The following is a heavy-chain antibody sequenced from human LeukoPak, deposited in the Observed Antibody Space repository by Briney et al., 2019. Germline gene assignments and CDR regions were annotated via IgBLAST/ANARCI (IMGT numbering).Heavy chain of an antibody. Sequence: GESLQISCQGSGYSFTSYWIDWVRPMPGKGLEWMGIIYPGDSDTRYSPSFQGQVTISADKSISTAYLQWSSLKASDTAMYYCARFPRDSDLGMQFDYWGQGTLVTVSS. J-gene: IGHJ4*02. CDR2: IYPGDSDT. D-gene: IGHD3-22*01. V-gene: IGHV5-51*01. CDR3: ARFPRDSDLGMQFDY. CDR1: GYSFTSYW.